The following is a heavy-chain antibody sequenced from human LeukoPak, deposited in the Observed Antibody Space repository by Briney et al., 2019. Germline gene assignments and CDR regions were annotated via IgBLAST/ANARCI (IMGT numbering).Heavy chain of an antibody. CDR3: ARVGSGSLNYFDY. CDR1: GGTFSSYA. V-gene: IGHV1-69*05. Sequence: ASVKVSCKASGGTFSSYAISWVRQAPGQGLEWMGGIIPIFGTANYAQKFQGRVTITTDESTSTAYMELRSLRSDDTAVYYCARVGSGSLNYFDYWGQGTLVTVSS. D-gene: IGHD3-10*01. J-gene: IGHJ4*02. CDR2: IIPIFGTA.